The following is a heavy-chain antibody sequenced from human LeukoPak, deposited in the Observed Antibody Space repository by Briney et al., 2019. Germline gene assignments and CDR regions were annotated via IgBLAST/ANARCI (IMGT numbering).Heavy chain of an antibody. D-gene: IGHD3-10*01. CDR3: ARQGDYYGPGSYYNLPPPDY. J-gene: IGHJ4*02. CDR1: GGSISSSSYY. CDR2: IYYSGST. Sequence: KSSETLSLTCTVSGGSISSSSYYWGWIRQPPGKGLEWIGSIYYSGSTYYNPSLKSRVTISVDTSKNQFSLKLSSVTAADTAVYYCARQGDYYGPGSYYNLPPPDYWGQGTLVTVSS. V-gene: IGHV4-39*01.